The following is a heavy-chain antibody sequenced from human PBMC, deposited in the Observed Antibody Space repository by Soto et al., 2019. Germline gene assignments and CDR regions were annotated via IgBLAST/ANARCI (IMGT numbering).Heavy chain of an antibody. Sequence: SETLSLTCFVSGDSINNTYCWSWVRQAPGKGLEWSGEIYRTGGRSYMPSLRGRITLSVDTSKNQFSLKLSSVTAADTAVYYCARLFVKWELRNNEYFQHWGQGTLVTVS. CDR3: ARLFVKWELRNNEYFQH. CDR2: IYRTGGR. J-gene: IGHJ1*01. V-gene: IGHV4-4*02. CDR1: GDSINNTYC. D-gene: IGHD1-26*01.